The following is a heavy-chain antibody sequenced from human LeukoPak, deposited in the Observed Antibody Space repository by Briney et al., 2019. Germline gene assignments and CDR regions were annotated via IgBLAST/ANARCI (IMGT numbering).Heavy chain of an antibody. J-gene: IGHJ4*02. CDR1: GFNLANHA. CDR3: VREDTPATANY. V-gene: IGHV3-23*01. D-gene: IGHD2-21*02. CDR2: ISGGGDIT. Sequence: GSLRLSCAASGFNLANHAMSWVRQTAGKGLEWVSAISGGGDITYYADSVKGRFTISRDNSKDTLYLQMHSLRPGDTAVYYCVREDTPATANYWGQGTLVTISS.